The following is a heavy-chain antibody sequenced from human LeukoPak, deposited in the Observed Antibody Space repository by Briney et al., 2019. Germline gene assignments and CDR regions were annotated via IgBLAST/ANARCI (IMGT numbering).Heavy chain of an antibody. CDR3: VKDIGPVTSPPRFDY. CDR2: VNWDGGTT. Sequence: GGSLRLSCAASGFTFDDYAMHWVRQAPGKGLEWVSLVNWDGGTTYYADSVKGRFTISRDNNKNSLYLQMNSLRLEDTALYYCVKDIGPVTSPPRFDYWGQGTLVTVSS. D-gene: IGHD2-2*01. CDR1: GFTFDDYA. J-gene: IGHJ4*02. V-gene: IGHV3-43D*03.